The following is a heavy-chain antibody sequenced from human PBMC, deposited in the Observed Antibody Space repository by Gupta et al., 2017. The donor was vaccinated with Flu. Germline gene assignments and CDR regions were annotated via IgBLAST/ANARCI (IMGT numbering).Heavy chain of an antibody. CDR3: AKSERKRFDP. CDR1: GFTFSGYS. D-gene: IGHD1-26*01. CDR2: ISSSSTAI. V-gene: IGHV3-48*01. Sequence: EVQLVESGGGLVQPGGSLRLSCAASGFTFSGYSMTWVRQAPGKGLEWFSYISSSSTAIFYADSVKGRFTVSRDNAKNSLYLQMNSLRAEDTAVYYCAKSERKRFDPWGQGTLVTVSS. J-gene: IGHJ5*02.